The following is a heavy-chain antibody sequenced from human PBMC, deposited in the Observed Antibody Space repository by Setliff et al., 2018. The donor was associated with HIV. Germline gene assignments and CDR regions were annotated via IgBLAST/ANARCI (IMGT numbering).Heavy chain of an antibody. D-gene: IGHD3-16*01. V-gene: IGHV3-33*06. J-gene: IGHJ4*02. CDR1: GFTFNDYA. Sequence: SLKISCAASGFTFNDYAMHWVRQAPGKGLEWVAVIWHDGSNQYYADSVKGRFTISRDNSRNTQYLQMNSLSVEDTAVYYCVKNLYTEMWGEIFDSWGRGTLVTVSS. CDR3: VKNLYTEMWGEIFDS. CDR2: IWHDGSNQ.